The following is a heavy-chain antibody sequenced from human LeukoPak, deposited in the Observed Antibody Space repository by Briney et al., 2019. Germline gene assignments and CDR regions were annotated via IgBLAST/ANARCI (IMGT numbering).Heavy chain of an antibody. V-gene: IGHV3-21*01. CDR2: ISSSSSYI. D-gene: IGHD2-15*01. J-gene: IGHJ6*03. CDR1: GFTFSSYE. Sequence: GGSLRLSCAASGFTFSSYEMNWVRQAPGKGLEWVSSISSSSSYIYYADSVKGRFTISRDNAKNSLYLQMNSLRAEDTAVYYCARGVVAATFYYYMDVWGKGTTVTVSS. CDR3: ARGVVAATFYYYMDV.